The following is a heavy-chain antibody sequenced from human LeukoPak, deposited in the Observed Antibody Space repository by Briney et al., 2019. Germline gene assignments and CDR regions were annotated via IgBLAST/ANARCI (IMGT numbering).Heavy chain of an antibody. D-gene: IGHD3-9*01. V-gene: IGHV3-53*01. CDR2: IYSGGST. CDR1: GFIVSSNY. CDR3: ASVLTGYYVYFDY. J-gene: IGHJ4*02. Sequence: GGSLRLSCAASGFIVSSNYMSWVRQAPGKGLEWVSVIYSGGSTYYADSVKGRFTISRDNSKNTRYLQMNSLRAEDTAVYYCASVLTGYYVYFDYWGQGTLVTVSS.